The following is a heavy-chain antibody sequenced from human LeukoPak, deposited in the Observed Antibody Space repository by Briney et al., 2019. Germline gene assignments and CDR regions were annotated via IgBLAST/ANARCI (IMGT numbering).Heavy chain of an antibody. CDR3: AGGVAATFSYFDY. CDR2: LSGSGGST. CDR1: GFTFSSYA. Sequence: GGSLRLSCAASGFTFSSYAMSWVRQAPGKGLEWVSALSGSGGSTYYADSVKGRFTISRDNSKNTLYLQMNSLRAEDTAVYYCAGGVAATFSYFDYWGQGTLVTVSS. D-gene: IGHD2-15*01. J-gene: IGHJ4*02. V-gene: IGHV3-23*01.